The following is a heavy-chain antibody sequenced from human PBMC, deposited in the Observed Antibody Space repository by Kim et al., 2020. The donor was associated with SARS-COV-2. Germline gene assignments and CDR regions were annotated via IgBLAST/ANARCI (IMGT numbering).Heavy chain of an antibody. V-gene: IGHV7-4-1*02. J-gene: IGHJ5*02. Sequence: ASVKVSCKASGYTFTSYAMNWVRQAPGQGLEWMGWINTNTGNPTYAQGFTGRFVFSLDTSVSTAYLQISSLKAEDTAVYYCARPPHYYDSSGYYRGFWFDPWGQGTLVTVSS. CDR2: INTNTGNP. D-gene: IGHD3-22*01. CDR3: ARPPHYYDSSGYYRGFWFDP. CDR1: GYTFTSYA.